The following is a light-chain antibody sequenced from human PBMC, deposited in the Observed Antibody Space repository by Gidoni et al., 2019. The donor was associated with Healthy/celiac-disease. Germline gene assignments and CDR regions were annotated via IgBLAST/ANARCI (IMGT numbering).Light chain of an antibody. Sequence: EIVLTQSPATLSLSPGERATLSGRASQSVSSYLAWYQQKPGQAPRLLIYDASNRATGIPARFSGSGSGTDFTLTISSLEPEDFAVYYCQKRSNWYTFGQGTKLEIK. CDR1: QSVSSY. J-gene: IGKJ2*01. CDR2: DAS. CDR3: QKRSNWYT. V-gene: IGKV3-11*01.